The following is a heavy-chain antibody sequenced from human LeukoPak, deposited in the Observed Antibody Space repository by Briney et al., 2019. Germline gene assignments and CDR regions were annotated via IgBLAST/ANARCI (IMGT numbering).Heavy chain of an antibody. Sequence: PGGSLRLSCAASGFTFGSYWMHWVRQAPGKGLVWVSRINSDGSSTSYADSVKGRFTISRDNAKNTLYLQMNSLRAEDTAVYYCARLVPYGGYYFDYWGQGTLVTVSS. CDR3: ARLVPYGGYYFDY. V-gene: IGHV3-74*01. CDR2: INSDGSST. J-gene: IGHJ4*02. CDR1: GFTFGSYW. D-gene: IGHD5-12*01.